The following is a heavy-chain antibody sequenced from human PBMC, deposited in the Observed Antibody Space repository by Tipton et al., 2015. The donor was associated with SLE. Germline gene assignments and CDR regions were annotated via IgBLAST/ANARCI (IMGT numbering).Heavy chain of an antibody. V-gene: IGHV4-61*02. J-gene: IGHJ4*02. CDR2: ISSSGSA. Sequence: TLSLTCTVSGGSISSGRYYWNGIRQPAGRGPEWIGRISSSGSANYSPSLESRVTISLDTSKNQFSLELSSVTAADTAVYYCATSTYDFWSGYYLDYWGQGTLVSVFS. CDR3: ATSTYDFWSGYYLDY. D-gene: IGHD3-3*01. CDR1: GGSISSGRYY.